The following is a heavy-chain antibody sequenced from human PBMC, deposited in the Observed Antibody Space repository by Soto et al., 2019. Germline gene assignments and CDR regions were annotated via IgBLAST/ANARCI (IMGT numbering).Heavy chain of an antibody. J-gene: IGHJ4*02. CDR2: ISSSSNTI. CDR3: ASGGSSLNFDS. V-gene: IGHV3-48*01. Sequence: GESLRLSCAASGFTFSSYNMNWVRQAPGKGLEWASYISSSSNTIYYADSVKGRFTISRDNAKNSLYLQMNSLRAEDTGVYYCASGGSSLNFDSWGQGTLVTVSS. D-gene: IGHD6-6*01. CDR1: GFTFSSYN.